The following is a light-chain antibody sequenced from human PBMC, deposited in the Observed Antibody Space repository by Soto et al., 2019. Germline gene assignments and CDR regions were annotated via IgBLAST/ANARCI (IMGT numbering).Light chain of an antibody. CDR3: QQSYSTPRT. J-gene: IGKJ1*01. CDR2: DAS. CDR1: QDISSY. Sequence: DIQMTQSPSSLSASVGDRVTISCRASQDISSYLAWYQQKPVKAPTLLIYDASNLETGVPSRFSGRGYGTDFTFTISSLQPEDFATYYCQQSYSTPRTFGQGTKVDNK. V-gene: IGKV1-33*01.